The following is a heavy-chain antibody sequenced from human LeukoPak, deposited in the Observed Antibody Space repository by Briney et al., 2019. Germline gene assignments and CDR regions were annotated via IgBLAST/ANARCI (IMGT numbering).Heavy chain of an antibody. V-gene: IGHV3-23*01. J-gene: IGHJ4*02. CDR3: AKPSSGSGTYYVAAY. D-gene: IGHD3-10*01. CDR1: GYTFTSYA. Sequence: GASVKVSCKASGYTFTSYAMSWVRQAPGKGLEWVSAISDSGGVTYYADSVKGRFTISRDNSKNTLYLQMNSLRAEDTAVYYCAKPSSGSGTYYVAAYWGQGTLVTVSS. CDR2: ISDSGGVT.